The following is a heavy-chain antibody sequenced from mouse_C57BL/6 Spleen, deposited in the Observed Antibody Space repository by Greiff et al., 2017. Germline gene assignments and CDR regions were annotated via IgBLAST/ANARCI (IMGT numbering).Heavy chain of an antibody. D-gene: IGHD1-1*01. CDR3: ARGTIATVVATGGFDY. Sequence: QVQLQQPGAELVKPGASVKLSCKASGYTFTSYWMQWVKQRPGQGLEWIGEIDPSDSYTNYNQKFKGKATLTVDTSSSTAYMQLSSLTSEDAAVYYGARGTIATVVATGGFDYWGQGTTLTVSS. CDR2: IDPSDSYT. J-gene: IGHJ2*01. CDR1: GYTFTSYW. V-gene: IGHV1-50*01.